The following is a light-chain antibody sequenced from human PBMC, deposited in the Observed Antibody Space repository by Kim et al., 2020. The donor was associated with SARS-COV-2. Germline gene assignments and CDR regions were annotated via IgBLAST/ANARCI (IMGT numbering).Light chain of an antibody. J-gene: IGKJ4*01. V-gene: IGKV4-1*01. CDR3: QQYYSTPLT. CDR2: WAS. Sequence: DIVMTQSPDSLAVSLGERATINCKSSQSVLYSSNNKNYLAWYQQKPGQPLKLLIYWASTRESGVPDRFSGSGSGTDFTLTISSLQAEDVAVYYCQQYYSTPLTFGGGTKLEI. CDR1: QSVLYSSNNKNY.